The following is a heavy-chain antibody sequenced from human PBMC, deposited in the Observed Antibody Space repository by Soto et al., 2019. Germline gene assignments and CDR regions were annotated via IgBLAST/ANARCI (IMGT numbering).Heavy chain of an antibody. CDR3: AGTTSHQWYYMDV. V-gene: IGHV6-1*01. CDR1: GDSVSSNSAG. D-gene: IGHD1-7*01. J-gene: IGHJ6*03. Sequence: SQTLSRTCDISGDSVSSNSAGWNWIRQTPSRGLEWLGRTYYKSKWYYTYAASVKSRITVSPDTSKNQFSLQLTSVTPEDTAVYYCAGTTSHQWYYMDVWGKGTTVTVSS. CDR2: TYYKSKWYY.